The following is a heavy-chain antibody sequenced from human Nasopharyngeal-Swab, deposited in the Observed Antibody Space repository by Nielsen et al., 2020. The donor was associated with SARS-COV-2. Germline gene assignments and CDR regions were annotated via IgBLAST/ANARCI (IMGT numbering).Heavy chain of an antibody. CDR3: ASSIVSSGWSNDAFYI. CDR2: ISGSGGST. D-gene: IGHD6-19*01. Sequence: GESLKISCAASGFTFSSYAMRWVRQAPGKGLEWVSAISGSGGSTYYADSVKGRFTISRDNSKNTLYLQMSSLRAEDTAVSYCASSIVSSGWSNDAFYIWGQGTMVTVSS. CDR1: GFTFSSYA. V-gene: IGHV3-23*01. J-gene: IGHJ3*02.